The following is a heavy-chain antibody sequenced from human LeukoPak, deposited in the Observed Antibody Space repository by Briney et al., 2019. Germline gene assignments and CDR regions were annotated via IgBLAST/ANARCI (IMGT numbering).Heavy chain of an antibody. CDR3: ARHYYGSGSPTFDP. D-gene: IGHD3-10*01. J-gene: IGHJ5*02. CDR2: ISAYNGNT. Sequence: ASVKVSCKASGYTFTSYVINWVGQPPGQGLEWMGWISAYNGNTNYAQKLQGRVTMTTDTSTSTAYMELRSLRSDDTVVYYCARHYYGSGSPTFDPWGQGTLVTVSS. V-gene: IGHV1-18*01. CDR1: GYTFTSYV.